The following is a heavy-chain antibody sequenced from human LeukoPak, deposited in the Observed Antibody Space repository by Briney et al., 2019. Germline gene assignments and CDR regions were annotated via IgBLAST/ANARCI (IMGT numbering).Heavy chain of an antibody. CDR1: GFTFRNYG. Sequence: PGGSLRLSCAASGFTFRNYGMHWVRQATGKGLEWVSIIWSDGNNRFYADSVKGRFTISRDNSKNMLYLQMDSLRPDDTALYYCAKDPGASVSGFHMDVWGKGTTVIVSS. V-gene: IGHV3-30*02. CDR2: IWSDGNNR. D-gene: IGHD2-8*02. CDR3: AKDPGASVSGFHMDV. J-gene: IGHJ6*03.